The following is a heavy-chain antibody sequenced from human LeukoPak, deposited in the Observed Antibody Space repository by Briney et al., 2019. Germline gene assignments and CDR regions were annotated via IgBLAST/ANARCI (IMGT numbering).Heavy chain of an antibody. CDR2: ISWNSGSI. Sequence: GGSLRLSCAASGFTFDDYAMHWVRQAPGKGLEWVSGISWNSGSIGYADSVKGRFTISRDNAKNSLYLQMNSLRAEDTALYYCAKDRDGYNYFDYWGQGTLVTVSS. CDR3: AKDRDGYNYFDY. V-gene: IGHV3-9*01. D-gene: IGHD5-24*01. CDR1: GFTFDDYA. J-gene: IGHJ4*02.